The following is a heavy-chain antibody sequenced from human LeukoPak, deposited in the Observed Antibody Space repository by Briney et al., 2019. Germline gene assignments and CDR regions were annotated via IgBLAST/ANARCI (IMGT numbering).Heavy chain of an antibody. CDR2: WHHSGIT. J-gene: IGHJ4*02. CDR1: GASIISGNYF. D-gene: IGHD3-10*01. Sequence: SETLSLTCTVSGASIISGNYFWGWVRQPPGKRLEWIGSWHHSGITDYNPSLNSRVTIVADTSKNQFSLKLASVAAADSAVYFCARQYEFWGQGTLVTVSS. CDR3: ARQYEF. V-gene: IGHV4-39*01.